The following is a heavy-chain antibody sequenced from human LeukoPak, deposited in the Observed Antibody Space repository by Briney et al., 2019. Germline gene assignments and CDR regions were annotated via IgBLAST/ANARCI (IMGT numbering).Heavy chain of an antibody. CDR3: AKRAGGFSYGFFDY. Sequence: GGSLRLSCAASGFTFSTYAMNWVRQAPGKGLEWVSAVSGSGDSTYYADSVKGRFTISRDNSKNTLYLQMNSLRAEDTAVCSCAKRAGGFSYGFFDYWGQGTLVTVSS. J-gene: IGHJ4*02. CDR2: VSGSGDST. CDR1: GFTFSTYA. D-gene: IGHD5-18*01. V-gene: IGHV3-23*01.